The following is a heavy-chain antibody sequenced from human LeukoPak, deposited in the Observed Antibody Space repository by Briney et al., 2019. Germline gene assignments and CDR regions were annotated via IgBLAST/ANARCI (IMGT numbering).Heavy chain of an antibody. D-gene: IGHD1-26*01. CDR2: IIPSGHTT. CDR3: TREGIVGAITGNGY. Sequence: GGSLRLSCAASGFTFSSHGMNWVRQAPGKGLEWVSGIIPSGHTTYYADSVRGRFTISRDNSRNTLYLQMNSLKTEDTAVYYCTREGIVGAITGNGYWGQGTLVTVSS. CDR1: GFTFSSHG. V-gene: IGHV3-23*01. J-gene: IGHJ4*02.